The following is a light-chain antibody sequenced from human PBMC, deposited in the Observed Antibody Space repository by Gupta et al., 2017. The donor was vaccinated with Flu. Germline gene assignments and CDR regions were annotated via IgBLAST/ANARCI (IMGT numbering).Light chain of an antibody. CDR1: QSVSNY. J-gene: IGKJ4*01. CDR3: QQRNNWPS. CDR2: DAS. Sequence: PGETGTLSCRASQSVSNYLAWYQQKPGQAPRLLIYDASNRATGIPARFSGSGSGTDFTLTISSLEPEDFAVYFCQQRNNWPSFGGGTKVEIK. V-gene: IGKV3-11*01.